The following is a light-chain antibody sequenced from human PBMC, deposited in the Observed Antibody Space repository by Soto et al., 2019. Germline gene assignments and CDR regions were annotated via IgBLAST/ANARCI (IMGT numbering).Light chain of an antibody. CDR2: DAS. Sequence: EIVLTQSPSNMSLSPGERATLSCRASQNIGNFLAWYQHKPGQAPRLLIYDASNRATGIPARFSGSGSGTDFPLSISILEPAAFAVYYCQQRTIWPPLFTFGPGTRVDI. J-gene: IGKJ3*01. CDR1: QNIGNF. V-gene: IGKV3-11*01. CDR3: QQRTIWPPLFT.